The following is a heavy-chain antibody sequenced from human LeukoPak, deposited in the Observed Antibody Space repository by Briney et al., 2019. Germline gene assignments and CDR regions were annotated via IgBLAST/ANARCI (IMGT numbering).Heavy chain of an antibody. CDR2: IHTSGST. V-gene: IGHV4-61*02. D-gene: IGHD3-16*01. Sequence: SQTLSLTCSVSGGSFSSSSYYWSWLRQPAGKGLEWIGRIHTSGSTNYNPSLKSRVTISADTSKNQFFLKLSSVTAADTAVYYCTTGGGYDAFDIWGQGTMVTVSS. CDR3: TTGGGYDAFDI. J-gene: IGHJ3*02. CDR1: GGSFSSSSYY.